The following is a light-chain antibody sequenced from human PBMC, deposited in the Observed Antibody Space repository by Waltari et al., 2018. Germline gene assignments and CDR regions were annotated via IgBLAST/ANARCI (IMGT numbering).Light chain of an antibody. J-gene: IGKJ3*01. CDR3: QQSYSTP. CDR1: QSISSY. Sequence: DIQMTQSPSSLSASVADRVTITCRASQSISSYLNWYQQKPGKAPKLLIYAASSLPSGVPSRFSGSGSGTDFTLTISRPQPEDFATYYCQQSYSTPFGAGTKVDIK. V-gene: IGKV1-39*01. CDR2: AAS.